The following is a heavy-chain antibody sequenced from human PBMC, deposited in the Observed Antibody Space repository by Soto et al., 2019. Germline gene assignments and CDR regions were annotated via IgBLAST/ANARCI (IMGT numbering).Heavy chain of an antibody. V-gene: IGHV3-23*01. Sequence: GGSRRLSSAASGLTFSSYAMSWVRQAPGKGLEWVSAISGRGGSTYYADSVKGRFTISRDNSKNTLYLQMNSLRAEDTAVYYCAKDTRSWTSFDYWGQGTLVTVSS. CDR1: GLTFSSYA. J-gene: IGHJ4*02. CDR3: AKDTRSWTSFDY. CDR2: ISGRGGST. D-gene: IGHD3-3*01.